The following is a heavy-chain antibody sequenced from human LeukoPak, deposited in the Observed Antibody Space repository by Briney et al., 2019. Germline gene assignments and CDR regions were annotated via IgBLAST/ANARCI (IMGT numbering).Heavy chain of an antibody. CDR3: ARGDIVVLPAGIPHNWFDP. CDR1: GYSFTGYY. CDR2: INPNSGGT. D-gene: IGHD2-2*02. J-gene: IGHJ5*02. V-gene: IGHV1-2*02. Sequence: ASVKVSCKASGYSFTGYYIHWVRQAPGQGLEWMGWINPNSGGTNYAQKFQGRVTMTRDTSISTAYMELSRLRSDDTAVYYCARGDIVVLPAGIPHNWFDPWGQGTLVTVSP.